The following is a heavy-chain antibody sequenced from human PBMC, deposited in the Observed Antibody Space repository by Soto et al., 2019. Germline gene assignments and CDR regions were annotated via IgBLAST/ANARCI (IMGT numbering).Heavy chain of an antibody. CDR2: IYYSGST. CDR3: ARRGYYYGMDV. J-gene: IGHJ6*02. V-gene: IGHV4-39*01. Sequence: SETLSLTCTVSGGSISSSSYYWGWIRQPPGKGLEWIGGIYYSGSTYYNPSLKSRVTISVDTSKNQFSLKLSSVTAADTAVYYCARRGYYYGMDVWGQGTTVTVSS. CDR1: GGSISSSSYY.